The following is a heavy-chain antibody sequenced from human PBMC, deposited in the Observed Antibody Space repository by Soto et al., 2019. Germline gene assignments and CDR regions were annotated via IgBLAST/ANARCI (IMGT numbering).Heavy chain of an antibody. CDR2: IYHSGST. CDR1: GYSISSGYY. CDR3: AXDRGSIVGATTHYYFDY. J-gene: IGHJ4*02. Sequence: KASETLSLTCAVSGYSISSGYYWGWIRQPPGKGLEWIGSIYHSGSTYYNPSLKSRVTISVDTSKNQFSLKLSSVTAADTAVYYCAXDRGSIVGATTHYYFDYWGQGTLVTVSS. V-gene: IGHV4-38-2*02. D-gene: IGHD1-26*01.